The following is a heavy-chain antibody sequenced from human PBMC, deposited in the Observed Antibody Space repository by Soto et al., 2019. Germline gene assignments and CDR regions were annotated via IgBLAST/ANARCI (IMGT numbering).Heavy chain of an antibody. V-gene: IGHV1-18*01. CDR2: ISTFNGET. CDR3: ARQYSSSHYYYYGMDV. CDR1: GYTFNTYG. J-gene: IGHJ6*02. D-gene: IGHD6-6*01. Sequence: ASVKVSCKASGYTFNTYGISWVRRAPGQGLEWMGWISTFNGETRYAQKFQARVTVTTDTSTTTGYMELRSLRSDDTAVYYCARQYSSSHYYYYGMDVWGQGTTVTVSS.